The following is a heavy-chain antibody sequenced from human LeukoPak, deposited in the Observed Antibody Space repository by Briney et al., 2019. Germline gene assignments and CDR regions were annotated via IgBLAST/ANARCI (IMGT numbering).Heavy chain of an antibody. CDR3: ARSLSGYYGSGSPRGDYYYMDV. V-gene: IGHV1-18*01. J-gene: IGHJ6*03. CDR1: GYTFTSYG. Sequence: GASVKVSCKASGYTFTSYGISWVRQAPGQGLEWMGWISAYNGNTNYAQKLQGRVTMTTDTSTSTAYMELRSLRSDDTAVYYCARSLSGYYGSGSPRGDYYYMDVWGKGTTVTISS. CDR2: ISAYNGNT. D-gene: IGHD3-10*01.